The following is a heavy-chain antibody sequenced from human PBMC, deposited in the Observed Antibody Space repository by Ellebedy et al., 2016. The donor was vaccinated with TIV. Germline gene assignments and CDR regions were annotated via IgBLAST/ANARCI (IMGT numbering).Heavy chain of an antibody. V-gene: IGHV3-23*01. CDR1: GFTFSSYA. J-gene: IGHJ6*02. CDR2: ISGNGEYT. Sequence: GGSLRLSCAASGFTFSSYAMSWVRQAPGKGLEWVSAISGNGEYTYYADSVKGRITISRDNSMDTLYLQMNSLGVGDTAVYYCAKLGFDILTGSGGMDVWGQGTTVTVSS. D-gene: IGHD3-9*01. CDR3: AKLGFDILTGSGGMDV.